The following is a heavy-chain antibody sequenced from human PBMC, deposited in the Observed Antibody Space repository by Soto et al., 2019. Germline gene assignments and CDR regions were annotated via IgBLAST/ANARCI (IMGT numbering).Heavy chain of an antibody. CDR3: ARDRYFYGSGSLSRNFYGMDV. V-gene: IGHV1-18*01. Sequence: GASVKVSCKASGYSFSSYGISWLRQAPGQGLEWMGWISGYNGNTNYAQKLQGRVTMTTDTSTRRAYMELRSLRSDDTAVYYCARDRYFYGSGSLSRNFYGMDVWGQGTTVTVSS. J-gene: IGHJ6*02. D-gene: IGHD3-10*01. CDR1: GYSFSSYG. CDR2: ISGYNGNT.